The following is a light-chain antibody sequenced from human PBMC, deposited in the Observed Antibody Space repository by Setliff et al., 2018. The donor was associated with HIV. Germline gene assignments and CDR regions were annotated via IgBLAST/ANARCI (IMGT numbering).Light chain of an antibody. Sequence: QSVLTQPASVSGSPGQSITISCTGTSSDVGAYNYVPWYQQHPGKAPQLLIYEVTNRPSGVSNRFSGSKSGNTASLTISGLQAEDEADYYCSSYSINSTPYVFGTGTKVTVL. CDR1: SSDVGAYNY. CDR3: SSYSINSTPYV. V-gene: IGLV2-14*01. CDR2: EVT. J-gene: IGLJ1*01.